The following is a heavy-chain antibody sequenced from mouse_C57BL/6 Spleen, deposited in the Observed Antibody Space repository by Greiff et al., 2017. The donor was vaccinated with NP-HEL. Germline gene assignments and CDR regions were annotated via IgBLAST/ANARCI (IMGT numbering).Heavy chain of an antibody. CDR3: ARLGWITTVVAPFDY. CDR1: GYTFTSYW. CDR2: IDPSDSYT. J-gene: IGHJ2*01. Sequence: QVQLQQPGAELVMPGASVKLSCKASGYTFTSYWMHWVKQRPGQGLEWIGEIDPSDSYTNYNQKFKGKSTLTVDKSSSTAYMQLSSLTSEDSSVYYCARLGWITTVVAPFDYWGQGTTLTVSS. D-gene: IGHD1-1*01. V-gene: IGHV1-69*01.